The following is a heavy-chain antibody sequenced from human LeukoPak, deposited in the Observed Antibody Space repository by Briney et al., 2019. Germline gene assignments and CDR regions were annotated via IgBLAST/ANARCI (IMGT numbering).Heavy chain of an antibody. CDR1: GFTFSSYW. J-gene: IGHJ4*02. D-gene: IGHD2-2*03. CDR2: INSDGSST. V-gene: IGHV3-74*01. CDR3: ARARGYCSTASCAYYFDY. Sequence: PGGSLRLSCAASGFTFSSYWMHWVRQAPGKGLVWVSRINSDGSSTRYADSVKGRFTISRDNSKNTLYLQMNSLRAEDTAVYYCARARGYCSTASCAYYFDYWGQGTLVTVSS.